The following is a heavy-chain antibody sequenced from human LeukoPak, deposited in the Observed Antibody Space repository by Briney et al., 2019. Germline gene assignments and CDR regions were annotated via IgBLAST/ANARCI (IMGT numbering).Heavy chain of an antibody. Sequence: ASVKVSCKASGYTFTSYYMHWVRQAPGQGLEWMGIINPSGGSTSYAQKFQGRVTMTRDTSTSTVYMELSSLRSEDTAVYYCAKDFLYHYYDSSGYYYPWGQGTLVTVSS. J-gene: IGHJ5*02. CDR1: GYTFTSYY. CDR2: INPSGGST. V-gene: IGHV1-46*01. D-gene: IGHD3-22*01. CDR3: AKDFLYHYYDSSGYYYP.